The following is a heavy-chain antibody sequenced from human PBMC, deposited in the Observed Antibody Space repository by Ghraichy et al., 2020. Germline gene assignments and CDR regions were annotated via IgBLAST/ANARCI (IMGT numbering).Heavy chain of an antibody. CDR2: TSSNEMST. Sequence: GESLNISCSASGFTFSIYAMHWVRQAPGKGLEYVSGTSSNEMSTDYADSVKGRFTISRDNSNNTLYLQMSSLRTEDTAVYYCVKVESGNYYANWGQGTLVIVSS. CDR1: GFTFSIYA. CDR3: VKVESGNYYAN. J-gene: IGHJ1*01. D-gene: IGHD3-3*01. V-gene: IGHV3-64D*06.